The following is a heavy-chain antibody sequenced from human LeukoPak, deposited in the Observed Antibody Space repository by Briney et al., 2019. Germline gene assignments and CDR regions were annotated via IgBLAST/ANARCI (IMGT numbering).Heavy chain of an antibody. CDR2: ISAYNGNT. V-gene: IGHV1-18*01. CDR3: ARDDYGDYAFDY. CDR1: GYTFTIYG. Sequence: GASVKVSYKASGYTFTIYGISWVRKAPGQGLEWMGWISAYNGNTNYAQKLQGRVTMTTDTSTSTAYMELRSLRSDDTAVYYCARDDYGDYAFDYWGQGTLVTVSS. D-gene: IGHD4-17*01. J-gene: IGHJ4*02.